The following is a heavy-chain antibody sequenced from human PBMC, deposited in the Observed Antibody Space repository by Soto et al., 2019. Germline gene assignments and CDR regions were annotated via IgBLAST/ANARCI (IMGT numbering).Heavy chain of an antibody. D-gene: IGHD3-3*01. CDR3: AATLTIVGAGDYYGMDV. CDR1: GFTFSDYY. J-gene: IGHJ6*02. V-gene: IGHV3-11*01. Sequence: GGSLRLSCAASGFTFSDYYMSWIRQAPGKGLEWVSYISSSGSTIYYADSVKGRFTISRDNAKNSLYLQMNSLRAEDTAVYYCAATLTIVGAGDYYGMDVWGQGTTVTVSS. CDR2: ISSSGSTI.